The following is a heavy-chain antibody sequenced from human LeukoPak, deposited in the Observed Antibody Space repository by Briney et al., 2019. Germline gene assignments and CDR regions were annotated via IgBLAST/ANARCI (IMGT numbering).Heavy chain of an antibody. D-gene: IGHD5-18*01. CDR1: GGSFSGYY. Sequence: SETLPLTCAVYGGSFSGYYWSWIRQPPGKGLEWIGEINHSGSTNYNPSLKSRVTISVDTSKNQFSLKLSSVTAADAAVYYCAEPTRYSHGPFVYWGQGTLVTVSS. J-gene: IGHJ4*02. V-gene: IGHV4-34*01. CDR2: INHSGST. CDR3: AEPTRYSHGPFVY.